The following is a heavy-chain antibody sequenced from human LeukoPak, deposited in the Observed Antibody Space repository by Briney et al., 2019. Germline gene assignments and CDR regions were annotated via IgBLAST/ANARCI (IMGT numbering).Heavy chain of an antibody. CDR3: AREGYGGNQDFQH. CDR2: ISWDSGSI. V-gene: IGHV3-9*01. Sequence: GGSLRLSCAASGFTFDDYAMHWVRQAPGKGLEWVSGISWDSGSIGYADSVKGRFTISRDNAKNSLYLQMNSLRAEDTAVYYCAREGYGGNQDFQHWGQGTLVTVSS. CDR1: GFTFDDYA. D-gene: IGHD4-23*01. J-gene: IGHJ1*01.